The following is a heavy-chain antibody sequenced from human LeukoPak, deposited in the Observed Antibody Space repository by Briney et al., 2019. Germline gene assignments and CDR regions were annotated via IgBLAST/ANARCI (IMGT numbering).Heavy chain of an antibody. CDR2: INTEASST. CDR1: GFTFSSYW. D-gene: IGHD3-3*01. J-gene: IGHJ6*03. CDR3: ARDYDRYYMDV. V-gene: IGHV3-74*01. Sequence: GGSLRLSCAAPGFTFSSYWMHWVRQAPGKGLVWVSRINTEASSTSYADSVKGRFTISRDNAKNTLYLQMNSLRPEDTAVYYCARDYDRYYMDVWGKGTTVTVSS.